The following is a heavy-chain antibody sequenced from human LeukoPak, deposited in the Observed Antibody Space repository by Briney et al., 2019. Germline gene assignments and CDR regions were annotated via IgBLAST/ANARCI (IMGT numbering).Heavy chain of an antibody. J-gene: IGHJ4*02. CDR1: GGSISSSSYY. CDR2: IYYSGST. D-gene: IGHD6-13*01. Sequence: SETLSLTCTVSGGSISSSSYYWGWIRQPPGKGLGWIGSIYYSGSTYYNPSLKSRVTISVDTSKNQFSLKLSSVTAADTAVYYCARHKEAAAVNYFDYWGQGTLVTVSS. V-gene: IGHV4-39*01. CDR3: ARHKEAAAVNYFDY.